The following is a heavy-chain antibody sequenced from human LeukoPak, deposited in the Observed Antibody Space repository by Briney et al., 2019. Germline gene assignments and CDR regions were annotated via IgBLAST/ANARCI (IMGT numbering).Heavy chain of an antibody. D-gene: IGHD5-18*01. Sequence: GGSLRLSCAASGFTFSSSAMRWVRQAPGKGLEWVSAISGSGGSTYYADSVKGRFTISRDNSKNTLYLQMNSLRAEDTAVYYCAKDQVTAMVRWFDPWGQGTLVTVSS. CDR1: GFTFSSSA. CDR2: ISGSGGST. J-gene: IGHJ5*02. CDR3: AKDQVTAMVRWFDP. V-gene: IGHV3-23*01.